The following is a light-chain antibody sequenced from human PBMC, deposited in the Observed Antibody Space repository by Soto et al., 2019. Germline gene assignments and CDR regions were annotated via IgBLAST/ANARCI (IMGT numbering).Light chain of an antibody. CDR2: HAS. V-gene: IGKV1-5*01. CDR1: QSISNW. Sequence: EIQMTQSPSTLPASVGDRVTITCRASQSISNWFAWYQQKPGTAPKVLIYHASNLQSGVPSRFSGSGSGTEFTLTISSLQPDDFATYYCQQYNSYSFGQGTKVDIK. CDR3: QQYNSYS. J-gene: IGKJ1*01.